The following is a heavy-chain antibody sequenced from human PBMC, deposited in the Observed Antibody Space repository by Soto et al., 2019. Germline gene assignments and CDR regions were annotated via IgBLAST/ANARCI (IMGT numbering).Heavy chain of an antibody. CDR2: IWYDGSNK. V-gene: IGHV3-33*01. J-gene: IGHJ6*02. D-gene: IGHD6-13*01. CDR3: AREGWGAAAGRGPMDV. Sequence: VAVIWYDGSNKYYADSVKGRFTISRDNSKNTLYLQMNSLRAEDTAVYYCAREGWGAAAGRGPMDVWGQGTTVTVSS.